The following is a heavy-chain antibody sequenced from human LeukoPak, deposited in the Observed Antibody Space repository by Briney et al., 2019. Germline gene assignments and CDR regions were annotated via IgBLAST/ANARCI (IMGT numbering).Heavy chain of an antibody. V-gene: IGHV4-30-4*01. Sequence: PSQTLSLICTVSGGSISSGDYYWSWIRQPPGKGLEWIGYIYYSGSTYYNPSLKSRVTISVDTSKNQFSLKLSSVTAADTAVYYCARAGYYGSGSYGDFDPWGQGTLVTVSS. J-gene: IGHJ5*02. CDR1: GGSISSGDYY. CDR2: IYYSGST. CDR3: ARAGYYGSGSYGDFDP. D-gene: IGHD3-10*01.